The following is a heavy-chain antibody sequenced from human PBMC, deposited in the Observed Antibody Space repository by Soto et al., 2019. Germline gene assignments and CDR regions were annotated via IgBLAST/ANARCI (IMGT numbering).Heavy chain of an antibody. CDR3: ARDTREITRVRGVIPYYIYHMDV. V-gene: IGHV1-69*01. D-gene: IGHD3-10*01. CDR2: IIPAFGTP. J-gene: IGHJ6*02. Sequence: QVQLAQSGAEVKKRGSSVKVSCRVSGGTFNNYAISWVRQAPGEGLEWMGGIIPAFGTPKYAQRFQDRVTLRADVYAATAYMELTSLRSDDTAVYYCARDTREITRVRGVIPYYIYHMDVWGPGTTVAVSS. CDR1: GGTFNNYA.